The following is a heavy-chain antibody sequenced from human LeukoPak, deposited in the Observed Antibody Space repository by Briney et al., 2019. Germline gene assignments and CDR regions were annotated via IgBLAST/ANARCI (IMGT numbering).Heavy chain of an antibody. CDR2: IYYSGST. Sequence: SETLSLTCTVSGGSISSGGYYWSWIRQHPGKGLEWIGYIYYSGSTYYNPSLKSRVTISVDTSKNQFSLKLSSVTAADTAVYYCARERRDYVYYYYGMDVWGRGTTVTVSS. CDR3: ARERRDYVYYYYGMDV. CDR1: GGSISSGGYY. D-gene: IGHD4-17*01. J-gene: IGHJ6*02. V-gene: IGHV4-31*03.